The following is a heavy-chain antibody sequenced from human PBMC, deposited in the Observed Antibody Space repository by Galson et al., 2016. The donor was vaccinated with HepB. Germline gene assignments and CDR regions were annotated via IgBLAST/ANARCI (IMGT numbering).Heavy chain of an antibody. Sequence: CAISGDSVSSEDAAWNWIRQSPSRGLEWLGRTYYRSKWYNEYAVSVQSRITINPDTSKNQFSLQLNSVTLEDMAVYYCARGVAPWALGSLGFHMDVWGQGTTVTVSS. CDR3: ARGVAPWALGSLGFHMDV. V-gene: IGHV6-1*01. D-gene: IGHD1-26*01. J-gene: IGHJ6*02. CDR2: TYYRSKWYN. CDR1: GDSVSSEDAA.